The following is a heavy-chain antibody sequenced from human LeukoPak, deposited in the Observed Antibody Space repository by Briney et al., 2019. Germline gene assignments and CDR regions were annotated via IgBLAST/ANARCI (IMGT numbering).Heavy chain of an antibody. CDR1: GLTFSSYG. CDR2: IWYDGSNK. D-gene: IGHD3-10*01. V-gene: IGHV3-33*01. CDR3: AREFGEFQYYFDY. J-gene: IGHJ4*02. Sequence: GRSLRLSCAASGLTFSSYGMHWVRQAPGKGLEWVAVIWYDGSNKYYADSVKGRFTISRDNSKNTLYLQMNSLRAEDTAVYYCAREFGEFQYYFDYWGQGTLVTVSS.